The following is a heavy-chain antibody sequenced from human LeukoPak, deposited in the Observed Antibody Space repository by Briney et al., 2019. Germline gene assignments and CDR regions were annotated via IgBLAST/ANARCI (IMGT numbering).Heavy chain of an antibody. Sequence: PGGSLRLSCAASGFTFSSYWMHWVRQAPGKGLVWVSRINSDGSSTSYADSVKGRFTISRDNAKNTLYLQRNSLRAEDTAVYYCARAGTLWWRTLDYWGQGTLVTVSS. CDR3: ARAGTLWWRTLDY. V-gene: IGHV3-74*01. CDR2: INSDGSST. J-gene: IGHJ4*02. D-gene: IGHD4/OR15-4a*01. CDR1: GFTFSSYW.